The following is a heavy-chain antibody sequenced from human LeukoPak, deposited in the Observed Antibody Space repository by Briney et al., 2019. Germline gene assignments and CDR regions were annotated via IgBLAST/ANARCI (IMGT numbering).Heavy chain of an antibody. Sequence: PGGSLRLSCAASGFTFSSYAMHWVRQAPGKGLEWVAVISYDGSNKYYADSVKGRFTISRDNSKNTLYLQMNSLRAEDTAVYYCARDRTPYGDYIFAYWGQGTLVIVSS. CDR2: ISYDGSNK. CDR3: ARDRTPYGDYIFAY. V-gene: IGHV3-30-3*01. J-gene: IGHJ4*02. D-gene: IGHD4-17*01. CDR1: GFTFSSYA.